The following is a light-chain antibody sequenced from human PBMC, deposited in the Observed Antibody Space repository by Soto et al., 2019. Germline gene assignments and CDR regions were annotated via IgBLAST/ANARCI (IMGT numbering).Light chain of an antibody. CDR2: LEGSGSY. Sequence: QLVLTQSSSASASLGSSVKLTCTLSSGHSSYIIAWHHQQPGKAPRYLMKLEGSGSYNKGSGVPDRFSGSSSGADRYLTISNLQFEDEANYYCETWDGNPRVFGGGTKLTVL. CDR3: ETWDGNPRV. V-gene: IGLV4-60*02. CDR1: SGHSSYI. J-gene: IGLJ2*01.